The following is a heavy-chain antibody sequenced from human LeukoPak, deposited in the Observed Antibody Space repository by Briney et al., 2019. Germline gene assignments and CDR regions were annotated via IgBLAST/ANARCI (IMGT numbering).Heavy chain of an antibody. CDR2: INPNSGGT. CDR3: ASGYCSSTSCQTVYYYYYMDV. CDR1: GYTFTGYY. J-gene: IGHJ6*03. D-gene: IGHD2-2*01. V-gene: IGHV1-2*02. Sequence: ASVKVSCKASGYTFTGYYMHWVRQAPGQGLEWMGWINPNSGGTNYAQKFQGGVTMTRDTSISTAYMELSRLRSDDTAVYYCASGYCSSTSCQTVYYYYYMDVWGKGTTVTVSS.